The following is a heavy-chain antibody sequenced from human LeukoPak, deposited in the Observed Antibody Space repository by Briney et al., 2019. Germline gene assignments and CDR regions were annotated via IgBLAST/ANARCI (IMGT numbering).Heavy chain of an antibody. CDR1: GLTFSSYA. J-gene: IGHJ4*02. D-gene: IGHD3-16*02. V-gene: IGHV3-23*01. Sequence: GGCLRLSCAASGLTFSSYAMSWVRQAPGKGREWDSSIRGSGGSTYYADSVKGQCTISRDKSKKTLYLQMNSLRAEDTAVYYCAKVKAVTFGGVIVFAPEVPWGFDYWGQGTLVTVSS. CDR3: AKVKAVTFGGVIVFAPEVPWGFDY. CDR2: IRGSGGST.